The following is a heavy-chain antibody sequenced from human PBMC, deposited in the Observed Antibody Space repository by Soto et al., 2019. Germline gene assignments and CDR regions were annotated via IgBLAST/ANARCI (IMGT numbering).Heavy chain of an antibody. J-gene: IGHJ3*02. CDR3: ARQDTTDAFDI. Sequence: PGGSLRLSCAASGFTFDDYAMHWVRQAPGKGLEWVSGISWNSGSIGYADSVKGRFTISRDNAKNSLYLQMNSLRAEDTAVYYCARQDTTDAFDIWGQGTMVTVSS. D-gene: IGHD1-26*01. CDR2: ISWNSGSI. CDR1: GFTFDDYA. V-gene: IGHV3-9*01.